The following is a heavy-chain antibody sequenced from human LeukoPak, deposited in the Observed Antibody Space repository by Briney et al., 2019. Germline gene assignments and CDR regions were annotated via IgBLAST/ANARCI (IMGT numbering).Heavy chain of an antibody. CDR1: GHIFTNYW. CDR2: IYPADSDT. Sequence: GESLKISCRVSGHIFTNYWIGWVRQMPGKGLESMGIIYPADSDTTYSPSFQGQVTISADKSIDTVYLRWSSLKASDTAMYYCARQSRDGSKTRGYYFDYWGQGTLVTVSS. CDR3: ARQSRDGSKTRGYYFDY. D-gene: IGHD3-10*01. V-gene: IGHV5-51*01. J-gene: IGHJ4*02.